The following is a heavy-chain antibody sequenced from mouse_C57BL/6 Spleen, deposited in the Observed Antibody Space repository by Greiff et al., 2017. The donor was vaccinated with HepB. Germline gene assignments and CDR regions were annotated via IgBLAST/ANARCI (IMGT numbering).Heavy chain of an antibody. J-gene: IGHJ4*01. CDR1: GFTFSDYG. D-gene: IGHD4-1*01. CDR2: ISSGSSTI. Sequence: EVQLVESGGGLVKPGGSLKLSCAASGFTFSDYGMHWVRQAPEKGLEWVAYISSGSSTIYYADTVKGRFTISGDNAKNTLFLQMTSLRSEDTAMYYCARTRLTGPNYYAMDYWGQGTSVTVSS. CDR3: ARTRLTGPNYYAMDY. V-gene: IGHV5-17*01.